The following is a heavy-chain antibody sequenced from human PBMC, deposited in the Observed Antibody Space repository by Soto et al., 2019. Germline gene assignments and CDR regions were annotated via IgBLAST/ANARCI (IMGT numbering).Heavy chain of an antibody. Sequence: EVQLLESGGGLVQPGGSLRLSCGASGFTFSVYAMTWVRQAPGQVLEWVSAISGNGGSTYYADSVKGRFTISRDNSKSTLHLQMNSLSVEDTAVYYCAKDRTFGPPLVRFDSWGQGTLVTVSS. CDR2: ISGNGGST. CDR1: GFTFSVYA. V-gene: IGHV3-23*01. D-gene: IGHD6-6*01. J-gene: IGHJ4*02. CDR3: AKDRTFGPPLVRFDS.